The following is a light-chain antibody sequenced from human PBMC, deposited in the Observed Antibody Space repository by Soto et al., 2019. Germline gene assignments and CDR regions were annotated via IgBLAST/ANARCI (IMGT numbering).Light chain of an antibody. CDR2: DAA. Sequence: DIQMTQSPSSLSSSVGDRVTITCQASQDIGNFLNWYQQKPGKAPKLLIYDAANLQTGVPSRFSGSGSGTHFTFTISSLQPEDSATYYCHQYDNVPQTFGQGTKLEIK. V-gene: IGKV1-33*01. CDR1: QDIGNF. J-gene: IGKJ2*01. CDR3: HQYDNVPQT.